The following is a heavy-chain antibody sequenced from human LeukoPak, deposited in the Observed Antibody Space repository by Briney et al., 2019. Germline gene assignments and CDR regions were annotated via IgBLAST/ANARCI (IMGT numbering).Heavy chain of an antibody. D-gene: IGHD3-9*01. Sequence: SGTLSLTCVVSGGSISETNYWSWVRQSPGKGLEWIGEIFHTGRTNSNPSLKSRATLSVDKSKNQFSLKMNSVTAADTAMYYCARANFDTLTGWGHFDSWGQGTLVTVSS. CDR2: IFHTGRT. CDR1: GGSISETNY. CDR3: ARANFDTLTGWGHFDS. V-gene: IGHV4-4*02. J-gene: IGHJ4*02.